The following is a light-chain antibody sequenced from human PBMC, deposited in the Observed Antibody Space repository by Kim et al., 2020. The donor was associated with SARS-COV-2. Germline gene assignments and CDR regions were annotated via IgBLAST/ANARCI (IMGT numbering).Light chain of an antibody. V-gene: IGKV3-20*01. Sequence: LSPGERATLSCRASQSISNNYLAWYQQKPGQAPRLLIYDTSSRVTGIPDRFSGSGSGTDFTLTNSRLEPEDFAVFHCQQYGSSPHSFGQGTKLEIK. J-gene: IGKJ2*01. CDR1: QSISNNY. CDR2: DTS. CDR3: QQYGSSPHS.